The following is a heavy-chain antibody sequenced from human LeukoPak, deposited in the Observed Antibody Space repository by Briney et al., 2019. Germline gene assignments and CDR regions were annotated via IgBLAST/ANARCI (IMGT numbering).Heavy chain of an antibody. CDR2: IIPIFGTA. Sequence: ASVKVSCKASGGTFSSYAISWVRQAPGQGLEWMGGIIPIFGTANYAQKFQGRVTITADESTSTAYMELSSLRSEDTAVYYCARAWGRLRYFGVTGFDYWGQGTLVTVSS. CDR3: ARAWGRLRYFGVTGFDY. J-gene: IGHJ4*02. D-gene: IGHD3-9*01. CDR1: GGTFSSYA. V-gene: IGHV1-69*13.